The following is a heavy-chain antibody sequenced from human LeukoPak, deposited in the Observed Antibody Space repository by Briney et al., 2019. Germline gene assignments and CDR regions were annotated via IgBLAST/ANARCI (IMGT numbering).Heavy chain of an antibody. CDR2: IYHSGST. CDR1: GYSISSGYY. CDR3: ARGKSRGSHIDY. V-gene: IGHV4-38-2*02. J-gene: IGHJ4*02. D-gene: IGHD1-26*01. Sequence: SETLSLTCTVSGYSISSGYYGGWIRQPPGKGLEGIGSIYHSGSTYYNPSLKSRVTISVDTSKNQFSLRLRSVTAADTAVYYCARGKSRGSHIDYWGQGTLVTVSS.